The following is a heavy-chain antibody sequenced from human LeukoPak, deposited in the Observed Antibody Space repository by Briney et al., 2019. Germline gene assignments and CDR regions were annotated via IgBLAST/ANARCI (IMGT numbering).Heavy chain of an antibody. D-gene: IGHD6-13*01. J-gene: IGHJ3*02. CDR2: ISYDGSNK. V-gene: IGHV3-30*18. CDR3: AKALPRSSWSILGAFDI. Sequence: PGGSLRLSCAASGFTFSSYGMHWVRQAPGKGLEWVAVISYDGSNKYYADSVKGRFTISRDNSKNTLYLQMNSLRAEDTAVYYCAKALPRSSWSILGAFDIWGQGTMVTVSS. CDR1: GFTFSSYG.